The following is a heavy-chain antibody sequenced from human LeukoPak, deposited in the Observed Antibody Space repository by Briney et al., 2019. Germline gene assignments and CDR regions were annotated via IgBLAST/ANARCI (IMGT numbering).Heavy chain of an antibody. V-gene: IGHV3-30-3*01. D-gene: IGHD1-26*01. CDR1: GFTFSSYA. Sequence: PGRSLRLSCAASGFTFSSYAMHWVRQAPGKGLEWVAVISYDGSNKYYADSVKGRFTISRDNSKNTLYLQMNSLRAEDTAVYYCAKGPYSGYARFDPWGQGTLVTVSS. CDR2: ISYDGSNK. J-gene: IGHJ5*02. CDR3: AKGPYSGYARFDP.